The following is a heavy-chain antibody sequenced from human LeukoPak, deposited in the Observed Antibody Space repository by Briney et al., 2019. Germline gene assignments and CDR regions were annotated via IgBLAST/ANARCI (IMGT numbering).Heavy chain of an antibody. CDR3: ARHFYLTNVHAFDI. CDR2: ISSSGSTI. D-gene: IGHD3-3*02. V-gene: IGHV3-48*03. Sequence: PGGSLRLSCAASGFTFSSYEMNWVRQAPGKGLEWVSYISSSGSTIYYADSVKGRFTISRDNAKNSLYLQMNSLRAEDTAVYYCARHFYLTNVHAFDIWGQGTMVTVSS. J-gene: IGHJ3*02. CDR1: GFTFSSYE.